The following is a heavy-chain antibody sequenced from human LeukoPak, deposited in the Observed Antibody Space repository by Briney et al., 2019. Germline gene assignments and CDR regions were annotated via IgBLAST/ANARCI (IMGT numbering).Heavy chain of an antibody. CDR3: ARLGGYSYGYPTF. CDR2: IYYTGST. CDR1: GVSISSSSYF. Sequence: PSETLSLTCTVSGVSISSSSYFWGWIRQPPGKGLEWIGSIYYTGSTYYNPSLKSRVTISLDTSTNQFPLKLTSVTAADTAVYYCARLGGYSYGYPTFWGQGTLVTVSS. V-gene: IGHV4-39*01. J-gene: IGHJ1*01. D-gene: IGHD5-18*01.